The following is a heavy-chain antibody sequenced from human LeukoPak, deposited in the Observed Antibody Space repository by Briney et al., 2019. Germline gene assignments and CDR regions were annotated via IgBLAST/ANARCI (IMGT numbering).Heavy chain of an antibody. CDR1: GYTLTSHY. CDR2: INPSGGSA. V-gene: IGHV1-46*01. CDR3: ARFTGVGIDY. D-gene: IGHD2-8*02. Sequence: GASVKVSCKASGYTLTSHYMHWVRQAAGQGLEWMGRINPSGGSASYAQKFQGRVTMTRDTSTSTVFMELSSPTFDDTAVYYCARFTGVGIDYWGQGTRVTVSS. J-gene: IGHJ4*02.